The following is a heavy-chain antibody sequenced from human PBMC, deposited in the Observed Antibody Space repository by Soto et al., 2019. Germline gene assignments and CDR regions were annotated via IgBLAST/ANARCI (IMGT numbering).Heavy chain of an antibody. CDR2: ISTSGGRP. J-gene: IGHJ5*02. D-gene: IGHD3-16*02. CDR1: GITFSHYA. CDR3: AKDPDLYDFVRGTYRYIDL. V-gene: IGHV3-23*01. Sequence: PGGTLRLSCTASGITFSHYAMTWVRQAPRKGLEWVSSISTSGGRPYYADSVKGRFTISRDNSKNTLYLQMNSLRVEDTAVYYCAKDPDLYDFVRGTYRYIDLRGQGTLVTGSS.